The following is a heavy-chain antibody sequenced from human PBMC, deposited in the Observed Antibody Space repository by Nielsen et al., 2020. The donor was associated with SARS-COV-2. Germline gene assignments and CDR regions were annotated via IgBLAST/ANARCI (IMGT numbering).Heavy chain of an antibody. CDR3: AKDQDYYDLSAPGDV. V-gene: IGHV3-7*01. D-gene: IGHD3-22*01. CDR1: GFSFSSFG. J-gene: IGHJ6*02. Sequence: GESLKISCAASGFSFSSFGMNWVRQAPGKGLEWVANIKQDGSEKYYVDSVKGRFTISRDNAKNSLYLQMNSLRAEDTAVYYCAKDQDYYDLSAPGDVWGQGTTVTVSS. CDR2: IKQDGSEK.